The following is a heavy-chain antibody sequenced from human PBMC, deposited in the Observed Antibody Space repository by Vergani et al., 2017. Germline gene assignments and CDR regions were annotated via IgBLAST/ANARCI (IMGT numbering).Heavy chain of an antibody. CDR3: ARVQRAFDI. CDR2: IYYSGST. V-gene: IGHV4-59*01. CDR1: GGSISSYY. Sequence: QVQLQESGPGLVKPSETLSLTCTVSGGSISSYYWSWIRQPPGKGLEWIGYIYYSGSTNYNPSLKSRVTISVDTSKNQFSLKLRSVTAADTAVYYCARVQRAFDIWGQGTMVTVSS. J-gene: IGHJ3*02.